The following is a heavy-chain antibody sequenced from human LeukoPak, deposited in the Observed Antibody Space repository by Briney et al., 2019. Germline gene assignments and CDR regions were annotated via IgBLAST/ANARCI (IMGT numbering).Heavy chain of an antibody. CDR3: ARDVRGWYLDY. V-gene: IGHV6-1*01. Sequence: SQTLSLTRVISGDSVSSNIAAWTWIRQSPSRGLEWLGRTYYRSRWYNDYAVSVKSRITFNADTSQNQFSVQLNSVTPEDTAVYYCARDVRGWYLDYWGQGTLVTVSS. J-gene: IGHJ4*02. CDR2: TYYRSRWYN. CDR1: GDSVSSNIAA. D-gene: IGHD6-19*01.